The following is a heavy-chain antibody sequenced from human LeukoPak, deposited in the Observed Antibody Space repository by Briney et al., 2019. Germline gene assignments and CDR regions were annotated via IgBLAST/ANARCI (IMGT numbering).Heavy chain of an antibody. CDR2: INSDGSST. J-gene: IGHJ4*02. CDR1: GFTFSSYW. V-gene: IGHV3-74*01. D-gene: IGHD3-10*01. Sequence: GGSLRLSCAASGFTFSSYWMHWVRQAPGKGLVWVSRINSDGSSTSYADSVKGRFTISRDNSKNTLYLQMNSLRAEDTAVYYCGWGSGTHPDYWGQGTLVTVSS. CDR3: GWGSGTHPDY.